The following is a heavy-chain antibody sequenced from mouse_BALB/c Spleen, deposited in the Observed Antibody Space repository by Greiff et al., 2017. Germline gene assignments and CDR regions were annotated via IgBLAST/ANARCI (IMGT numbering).Heavy chain of an antibody. CDR1: GFNITDTY. J-gene: IGHJ3*01. D-gene: IGHD1-1*01. V-gene: IGHV14-3*02. CDR3: ASYYYGSSYSWFAY. CDR2: IDPANGNT. Sequence: EVQLQQSGAELVKPGASVKLSCTASGFNITDTYMHWVKQRPEQGLEWIGRIDPANGNTKYDPKFQGKATITADTSSNTAYLQLSSLTSEDTAVYYCASYYYGSSYSWFAYWGQGTLVTVSA.